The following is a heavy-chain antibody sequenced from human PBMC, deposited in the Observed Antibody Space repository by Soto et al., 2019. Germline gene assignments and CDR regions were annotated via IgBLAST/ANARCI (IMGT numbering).Heavy chain of an antibody. Sequence: QVHLVESGGGVVQPGRSLRLSCAASGFTFNTFALHWVRQAPGKGLEWVALISHDGSNKHYADSVKGRFTISRDNSKNTLDMQMDSLRLEDTALYYCARDGLPDDFRSGGYWFDPWGQGTLVTVSS. D-gene: IGHD3-3*01. CDR3: ARDGLPDDFRSGGYWFDP. CDR2: ISHDGSNK. CDR1: GFTFNTFA. V-gene: IGHV3-30-3*01. J-gene: IGHJ5*02.